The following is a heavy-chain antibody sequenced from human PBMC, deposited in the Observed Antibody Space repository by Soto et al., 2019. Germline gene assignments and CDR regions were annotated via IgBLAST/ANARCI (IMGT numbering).Heavy chain of an antibody. V-gene: IGHV4-30-2*01. CDR1: GGSISSGGYS. Sequence: QLQLQESGSGLVRPSQTLSLTCAVSGGSISSGGYSWNWIRQPPGKGLEWLGYIYHSGSTLYNPSLKSRVTISVDKSKNQFSLKLSSVTAADTAVSYCARDQLEGNWFDPWGQGTLVTVSS. CDR2: IYHSGST. CDR3: ARDQLEGNWFDP. D-gene: IGHD1-1*01. J-gene: IGHJ5*02.